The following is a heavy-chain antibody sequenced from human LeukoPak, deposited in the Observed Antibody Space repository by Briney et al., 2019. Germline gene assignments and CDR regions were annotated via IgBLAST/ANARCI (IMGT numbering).Heavy chain of an antibody. D-gene: IGHD6-19*01. CDR1: GGTFSSYA. CDR3: ARAGVAVAGTVHWYFDL. V-gene: IGHV1-69*05. J-gene: IGHJ2*01. CDR2: ITPIFGTA. Sequence: SVKVSCKASGGTFSSYAISWVRQAPGQGLEWMGGITPIFGTANYAQKFQGRVTITTDESTSTAYMELSSLRSEDTAVYYCARAGVAVAGTVHWYFDLWGRGTLVTVSS.